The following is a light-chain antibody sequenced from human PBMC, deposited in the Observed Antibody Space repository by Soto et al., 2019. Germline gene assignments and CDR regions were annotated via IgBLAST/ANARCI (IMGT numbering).Light chain of an antibody. Sequence: QSALTQPASVSGSPGQSITISCTGTSSAVGGYNYVSWYQQHPGKAPKLMIYDVSNRPSGVSSRFSGSKSGNTASLTISGLQAEDEPDYYCSSYTSSSTLVFGTGTKLTVL. CDR3: SSYTSSSTLV. CDR1: SSAVGGYNY. J-gene: IGLJ1*01. V-gene: IGLV2-14*01. CDR2: DVS.